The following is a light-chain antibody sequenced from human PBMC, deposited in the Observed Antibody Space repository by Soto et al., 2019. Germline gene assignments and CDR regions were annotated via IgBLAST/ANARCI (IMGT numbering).Light chain of an antibody. J-gene: IGKJ1*01. Sequence: DIQMTQSPSTLTASVGDRAIITCRASQRVARWLAWYQQKPGKAPKVLISGASNLESGVPSRFSGSGFGTQFTLTISSLQSVDSATYYCQQYDTHWTFGQGTKVEI. CDR1: QRVARW. CDR3: QQYDTHWT. CDR2: GAS. V-gene: IGKV1-5*01.